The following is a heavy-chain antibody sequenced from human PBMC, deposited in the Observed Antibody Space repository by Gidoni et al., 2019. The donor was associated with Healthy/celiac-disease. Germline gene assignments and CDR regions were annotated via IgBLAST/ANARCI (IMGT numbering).Heavy chain of an antibody. D-gene: IGHD3-22*01. CDR2: IYTSGST. CDR1: GDSISRNY. V-gene: IGHV4-4*07. J-gene: IGHJ4*02. Sequence: QVQLQESGPGLVKPSETLSLTCTVSGDSISRNYWSWIRQPAGKGLEWIGRIYTSGSTNCNPSLKSRVTMSVDTSNNQFSLKLSSVTAADTAVYFCARDSTPYYYDSSGYYHIDYWGQGTLVTVSS. CDR3: ARDSTPYYYDSSGYYHIDY.